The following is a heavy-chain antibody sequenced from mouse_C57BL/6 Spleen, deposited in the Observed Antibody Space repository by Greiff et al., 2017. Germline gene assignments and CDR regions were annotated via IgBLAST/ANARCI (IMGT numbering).Heavy chain of an antibody. CDR2: ISSGSSTI. CDR3: ARRRDYYGSSYGYFDV. V-gene: IGHV5-17*01. J-gene: IGHJ1*03. CDR1: GFTFSDYG. D-gene: IGHD1-1*01. Sequence: EVNLVESGGGLVKPGGSLKLSCAASGFTFSDYGMHWVRQAPEKGLEWVAYISSGSSTIYYADTVKGRFTISRDNAKNTLFLQMTSLRSEDTAMYYCARRRDYYGSSYGYFDVWGTGTTVTVSS.